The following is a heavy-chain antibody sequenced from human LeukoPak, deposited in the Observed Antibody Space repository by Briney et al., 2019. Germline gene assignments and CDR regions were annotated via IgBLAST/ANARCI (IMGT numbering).Heavy chain of an antibody. CDR2: IDWDDDK. CDR1: GFSLSTSGMC. Sequence: SGPALAKPTQTLTLTCTFSGFSLSTSGMCVSWIRQPPGKALEWLARIDWDDDKYYSTSLKTRLTISKDTSKNQAVLTMTNTDPVDTATYYCARIHPYYYDSSGYYSNAFDIWGQGTMVTVSS. V-gene: IGHV2-70*11. CDR3: ARIHPYYYDSSGYYSNAFDI. J-gene: IGHJ3*02. D-gene: IGHD3-22*01.